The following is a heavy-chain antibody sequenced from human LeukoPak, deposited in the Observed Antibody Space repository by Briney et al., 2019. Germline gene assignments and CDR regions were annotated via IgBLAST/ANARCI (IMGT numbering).Heavy chain of an antibody. CDR1: GFTFSDYY. D-gene: IGHD1-14*01. CDR3: ARRNRNYYYMDV. CDR2: ISSSGGSI. V-gene: IGHV3-11*04. Sequence: GGSLRLSCAASGFTFSDYYMSWIRQAPGKGLEWVSYISSSGGSIYYADSVKGRFTISRDNAKNSLHLQMNSLRAEDTAVYYCARRNRNYYYMDVWGKGTTVTVSS. J-gene: IGHJ6*03.